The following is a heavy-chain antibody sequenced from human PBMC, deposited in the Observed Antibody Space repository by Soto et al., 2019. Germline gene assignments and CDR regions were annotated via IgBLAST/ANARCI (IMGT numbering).Heavy chain of an antibody. Sequence: AVKVSCKASGGTFSSYAISWVRQAPGQGLEWMGGIIPIFGTANYAQKFQGRVTITADKSTSTAYMELSSLRSEDTAVYYCARETVRDFSAGFTYSGIDVWGQGTPVTVS. V-gene: IGHV1-69*06. CDR2: IIPIFGTA. CDR3: ARETVRDFSAGFTYSGIDV. J-gene: IGHJ6*02. D-gene: IGHD3-3*01. CDR1: GGTFSSYA.